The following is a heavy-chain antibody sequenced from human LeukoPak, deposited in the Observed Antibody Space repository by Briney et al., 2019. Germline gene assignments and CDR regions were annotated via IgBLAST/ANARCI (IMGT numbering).Heavy chain of an antibody. Sequence: TGGSLRLSCAASGFTFSSYGMHWVRQAAGKGLEWVAVISYDGSNKYYADSVKGRFTISRDNSKNTLYLQMNSLRAEDTAVYYCARCQSSFFGSGYTGDAFDIWGQGTMVTVSS. V-gene: IGHV3-30-3*01. CDR3: ARCQSSFFGSGYTGDAFDI. CDR2: ISYDGSNK. CDR1: GFTFSSYG. D-gene: IGHD3-22*01. J-gene: IGHJ3*02.